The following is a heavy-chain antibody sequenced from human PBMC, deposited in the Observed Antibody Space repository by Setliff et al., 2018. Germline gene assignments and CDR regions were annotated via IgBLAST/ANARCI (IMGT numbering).Heavy chain of an antibody. D-gene: IGHD2-2*01. J-gene: IGHJ4*02. CDR2: IYAIRST. CDR1: GGSISSATSY. V-gene: IGHV4-61*02. Sequence: PSETLSLTCIVSGGSISSATSYWNWIRQPAGKELEWIGRIYAIRSTNYNPSLKSRVTISLDTSNNQFSLKLKSVTAADTAVYYFRLAHCNDTSCEEALDYWSQGTLVTVSS. CDR3: RLAHCNDTSCEEALDY.